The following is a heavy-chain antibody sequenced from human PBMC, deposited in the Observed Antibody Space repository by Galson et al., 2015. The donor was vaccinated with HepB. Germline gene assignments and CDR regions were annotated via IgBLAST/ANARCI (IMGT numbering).Heavy chain of an antibody. CDR3: AKGIVATTNYYYYYGMDV. CDR2: ISGSGGST. V-gene: IGHV3-23*01. J-gene: IGHJ6*02. Sequence: SLRLSCAASGFTFSSYAMSWVRQAPGKGLEWVSAISGSGGSTYYADSVKGRFTISRDNSKNTLYLQMNSLRAEDTAVYYCAKGIVATTNYYYYYGMDVWGQGTTVTVSS. D-gene: IGHD5-12*01. CDR1: GFTFSSYA.